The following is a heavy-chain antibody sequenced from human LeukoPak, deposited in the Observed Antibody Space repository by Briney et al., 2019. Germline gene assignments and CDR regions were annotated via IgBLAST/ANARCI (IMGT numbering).Heavy chain of an antibody. CDR3: ARGEYRYGNDY. J-gene: IGHJ4*02. V-gene: IGHV1-2*02. CDR2: INPNSGGT. CDR1: GYTFTGYY. Sequence: ASVKVSCKASGYTFTGYYMHWLRQAPGQGLEWMGWINPNSGGTNYAQKFQGRVTMASDTSISTAYMDFSRLRSDDTAVYYCARGEYRYGNDYWGQGTLVTVSS. D-gene: IGHD2/OR15-2a*01.